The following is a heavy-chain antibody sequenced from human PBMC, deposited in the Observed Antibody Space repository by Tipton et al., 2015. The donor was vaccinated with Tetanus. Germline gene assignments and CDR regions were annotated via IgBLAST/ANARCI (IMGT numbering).Heavy chain of an antibody. CDR1: GFTFKSYT. CDR3: AKEALGVLNL. V-gene: IGHV3-23*01. Sequence: SLRLSCTASGFTFKSYTLNWVRQAPGNGLEWVAAISGSRLTPYYADSVKGWFTVSRDNSKNTLSLQLNSLRADDTAIYYCAKEALGVLNLWGNGTTVIVSS. J-gene: IGHJ6*04. CDR2: ISGSRLTP. D-gene: IGHD1-14*01.